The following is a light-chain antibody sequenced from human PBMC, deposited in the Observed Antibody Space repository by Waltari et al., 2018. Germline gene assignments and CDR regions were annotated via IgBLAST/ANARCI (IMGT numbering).Light chain of an antibody. V-gene: IGLV2-23*02. Sequence: QSALTQPASISGSPGQSITISCAGTIRDVGSFNLLSWYQHHPGKAPQLMSFEVSQPPSGSCERFSGSKSGKTASLTISGLQAEDEANYYCCSYARSKVGLCGGGTKLTVL. J-gene: IGLJ3*02. CDR3: CSYARSKVGL. CDR2: EVS. CDR1: IRDVGSFNL.